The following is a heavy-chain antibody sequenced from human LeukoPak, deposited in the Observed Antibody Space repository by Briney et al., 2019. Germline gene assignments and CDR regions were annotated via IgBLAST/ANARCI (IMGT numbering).Heavy chain of an antibody. V-gene: IGHV3-48*01. CDR1: GFTFSSSG. Sequence: GSLGLSCAASGFTFSSSGMNWVRQAPGKGLEWVSYISSSSSTIYYADSVKGRFTISRDNAKNSLYLQMNSLRAEDTAVYYCARGPVPAAGFAFDIWGQGTMVTVSS. CDR3: ARGPVPAAGFAFDI. D-gene: IGHD2-2*01. CDR2: ISSSSSTI. J-gene: IGHJ3*02.